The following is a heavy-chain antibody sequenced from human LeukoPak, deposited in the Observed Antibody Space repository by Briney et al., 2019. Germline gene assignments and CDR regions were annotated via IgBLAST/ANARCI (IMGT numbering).Heavy chain of an antibody. CDR3: AREALIVVVPAATIGRGIDWFDP. J-gene: IGHJ5*02. CDR1: GGSISSGGYY. CDR2: IYYSGST. V-gene: IGHV4-31*03. D-gene: IGHD2-2*01. Sequence: SETLSLTCTVSGGSISSGGYYWSWIRQHPGKGLEWIGYIYYSGSTYYNPSLKSRVTISVDTSKNQFSLKLSSVTAADTAVYYCAREALIVVVPAATIGRGIDWFDPWGQGTLVTVSS.